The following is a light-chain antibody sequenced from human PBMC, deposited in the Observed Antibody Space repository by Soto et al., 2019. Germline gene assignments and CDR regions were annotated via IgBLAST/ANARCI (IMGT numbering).Light chain of an antibody. CDR3: GTWDTSLRAVV. V-gene: IGLV1-51*01. J-gene: IGLJ2*01. CDR1: SSNIGNNY. CDR2: DNN. Sequence: QSALTQPPSVSAAPGQNVTISCSGSSSNIGNNYVSWYQQIPGTAPQLVIYDNNKRPSGIPDRFSGSKSGASATLGITGLQTGDGADYYCGTWDTSLRAVVFGGGTKVTVL.